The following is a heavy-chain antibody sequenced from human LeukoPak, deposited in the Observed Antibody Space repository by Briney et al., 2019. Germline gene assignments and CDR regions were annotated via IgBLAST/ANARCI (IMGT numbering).Heavy chain of an antibody. J-gene: IGHJ6*02. Sequence: SETLSLTCTGSGVSICSYYWSWLRQAPGQGLEWRGSIYYSGSTNYNPSLKSRVIISVDTSKNQYSLKLSSVTAADTAVYYYASDAPGSSKGPAGIDFWGQGTPVTVSS. CDR3: ASDAPGSSKGPAGIDF. CDR1: GVSICSYY. CDR2: IYYSGST. D-gene: IGHD3-10*01. V-gene: IGHV4-59*01.